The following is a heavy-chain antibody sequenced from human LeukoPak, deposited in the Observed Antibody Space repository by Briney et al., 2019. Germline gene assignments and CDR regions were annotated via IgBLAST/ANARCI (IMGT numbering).Heavy chain of an antibody. CDR1: GFTFSNYA. CDR3: ARGPGLAMGKGYFDY. D-gene: IGHD5-18*01. J-gene: IGHJ4*02. Sequence: PGGSLRLSCAASGFTFSNYAMHWVRQAPGKGLEWVAATSHDEGNKYYADSVKGRFTISRDNSRNTLYLEVNSLRTDGTAVYYCARGPGLAMGKGYFDYCGQGTLVTVSS. V-gene: IGHV3-30-3*01. CDR2: TSHDEGNK.